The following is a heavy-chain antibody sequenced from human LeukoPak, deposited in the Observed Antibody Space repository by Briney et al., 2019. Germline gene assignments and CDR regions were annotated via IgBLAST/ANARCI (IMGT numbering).Heavy chain of an antibody. CDR3: ARAVDSYGMHYFDY. D-gene: IGHD5-18*01. Sequence: ASVKVSCKASGYTFTSYGISWVRQAPGQGLERMGWISAYNGNTNYAQKLQGRVTMTTDTSTSTAYVELRSLRSDDTAVYYCARAVDSYGMHYFDYWGQGTLVTVSS. V-gene: IGHV1-18*01. J-gene: IGHJ4*02. CDR1: GYTFTSYG. CDR2: ISAYNGNT.